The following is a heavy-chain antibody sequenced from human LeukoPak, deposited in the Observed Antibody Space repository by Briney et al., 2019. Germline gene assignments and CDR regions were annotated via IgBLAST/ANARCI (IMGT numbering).Heavy chain of an antibody. CDR3: AKLRIVGATTRYDY. CDR2: IWYDGSNK. J-gene: IGHJ4*02. V-gene: IGHV3-33*06. CDR1: GFTFSSYG. D-gene: IGHD1-26*01. Sequence: GGSLRLSCAASGFTFSSYGMHWVRQAPGKGLEWVAVIWYDGSNKYYADSVKGRFTISRDNSKNTLYLQMSSLRAEDTAVYYCAKLRIVGATTRYDYWGQGTLVTVSS.